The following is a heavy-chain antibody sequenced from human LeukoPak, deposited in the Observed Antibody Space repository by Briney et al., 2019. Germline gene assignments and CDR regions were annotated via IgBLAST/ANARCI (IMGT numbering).Heavy chain of an antibody. V-gene: IGHV3-30*02. CDR3: AKDLFSFSVSYYALDY. J-gene: IGHJ4*02. D-gene: IGHD1-26*01. CDR2: IQYDGSNE. Sequence: GGSLRLSCAASRFTFSSYGMHWVRQAPGKGLEWVAYIQYDGSNEQYADSVKGRFSISRDSSKNILYLQMNSLRAEDTAVYYCAKDLFSFSVSYYALDYWGQGNLVTVSS. CDR1: RFTFSSYG.